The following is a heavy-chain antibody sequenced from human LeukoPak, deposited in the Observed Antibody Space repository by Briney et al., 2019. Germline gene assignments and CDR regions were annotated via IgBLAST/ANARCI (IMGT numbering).Heavy chain of an antibody. CDR1: GFTFSSYA. Sequence: PGGSLRLSCAASGFTFSSYAMSWVRQAPGKGLEWVSGISGSGGSTDYADSVKGRFTLSRDNSKNTLYLQMNSLRAEDTAVYYCAKLSSPYYFYYWGQGTLVTVSS. CDR2: ISGSGGST. CDR3: AKLSSPYYFYY. J-gene: IGHJ4*02. V-gene: IGHV3-23*01.